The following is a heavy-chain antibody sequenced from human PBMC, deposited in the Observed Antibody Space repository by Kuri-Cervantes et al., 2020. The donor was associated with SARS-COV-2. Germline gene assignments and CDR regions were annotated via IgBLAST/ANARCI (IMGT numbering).Heavy chain of an antibody. CDR1: GFTFDDYA. D-gene: IGHD2/OR15-2a*01. Sequence: SLKISCAASGFTFDDYAMHWVRQAPGKGLEWVSSISWNSGGIRYADSVKGRFTISRDNSKNSLYLQMSSLRTEDMALYYCAKVFGVGSNIKYFDYWGQGTVVTVSS. J-gene: IGHJ4*02. CDR2: ISWNSGGI. V-gene: IGHV3-9*03. CDR3: AKVFGVGSNIKYFDY.